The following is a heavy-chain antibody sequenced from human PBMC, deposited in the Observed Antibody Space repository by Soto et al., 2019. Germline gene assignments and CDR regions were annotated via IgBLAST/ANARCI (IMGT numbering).Heavy chain of an antibody. CDR3: ARVAGDTLTQYYFDY. CDR2: IYYSGST. Sequence: LSETLSLTCTVSGGSISSYYWSWIRQPPGKGLEWIGYIYYSGSTNYNPSLKSRVTISVDTSKNQFSLKLSSVTAADTAVYYCARVAGDTLTQYYFDYWGQGTLVTVSS. V-gene: IGHV4-59*01. J-gene: IGHJ4*02. D-gene: IGHD2-21*01. CDR1: GGSISSYY.